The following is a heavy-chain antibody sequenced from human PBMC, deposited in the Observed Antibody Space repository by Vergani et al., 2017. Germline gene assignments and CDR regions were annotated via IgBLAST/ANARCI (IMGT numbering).Heavy chain of an antibody. Sequence: QVQLVQSGAEVKKPGSSVKVSCKASGGTFSSYAISWVRQAPGQGLEWMGGIIPIFGTANYAQKFQGRVTITADESTSTAYMELSSLRSDDTAVYYCARLTWIYDSSGWNFDYWGQGTLVTVSS. CDR3: ARLTWIYDSSGWNFDY. CDR2: IIPIFGTA. D-gene: IGHD3-22*01. J-gene: IGHJ4*02. CDR1: GGTFSSYA. V-gene: IGHV1-69*01.